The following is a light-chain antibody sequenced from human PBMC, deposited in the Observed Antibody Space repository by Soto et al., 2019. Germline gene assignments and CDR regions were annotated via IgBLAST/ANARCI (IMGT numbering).Light chain of an antibody. CDR3: QQYGGFPIT. CDR2: GAS. V-gene: IGKV3-20*01. CDR1: QSVSSSY. J-gene: IGKJ5*01. Sequence: EIVLTQSPGTMSLSPGERATLSCRASQSVSSSYLAWYQQKPGQAPRLLIYGASARATGLPVRFSGSGSGTEFTLTISRLEPGDFAVYFCQQYGGFPITFGQGTRLEIK.